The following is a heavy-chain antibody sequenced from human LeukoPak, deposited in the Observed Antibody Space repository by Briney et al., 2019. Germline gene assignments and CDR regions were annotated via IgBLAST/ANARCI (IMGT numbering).Heavy chain of an antibody. D-gene: IGHD1-14*01. CDR2: INPNSGGT. CDR1: RYTFTRYY. V-gene: IGHV1-2*02. CDR3: ARERRNGLPVY. J-gene: IGHJ4*02. Sequence: GASVPVSCKPSRYTFTRYYMHWVRQAPGQGLEWMGWINPNSGGTNYAQKCQGRVTMTRDTTISTAYMELSRLRSDDTAVYYCARERRNGLPVYWGQGTLVTVSS.